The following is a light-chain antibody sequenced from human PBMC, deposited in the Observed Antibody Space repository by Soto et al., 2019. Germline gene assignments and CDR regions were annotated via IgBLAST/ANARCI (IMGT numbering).Light chain of an antibody. CDR2: GAS. V-gene: IGKV3-20*01. J-gene: IGKJ1*01. Sequence: EIVLTQSPATLSLSPGERATLSCRASQSVTDNYLAWYQQKPGQAPRLVISGASSRTSGIPDRFSASGSGTDFTLTISRLEPEDFAVYYCQQYIRAPLTFGQGTKVEIK. CDR1: QSVTDNY. CDR3: QQYIRAPLT.